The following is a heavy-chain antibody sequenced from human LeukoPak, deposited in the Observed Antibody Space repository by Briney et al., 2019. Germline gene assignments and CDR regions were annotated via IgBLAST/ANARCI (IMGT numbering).Heavy chain of an antibody. CDR1: GGSFSGYY. CDR2: INHSGST. J-gene: IGHJ6*02. CDR3: ARQPTTYYDFWSGYYTGIGYYYGMDV. D-gene: IGHD3-3*01. Sequence: PSETLSLTCAVYGGSFSGYYWSWIRQPPGKGLEWIGEINHSGSTNYNPSLKSRVTISVDTSKNQFSLKLSSVTAADTAVYYCARQPTTYYDFWSGYYTGIGYYYGMDVWGQGTTVTVSS. V-gene: IGHV4-34*01.